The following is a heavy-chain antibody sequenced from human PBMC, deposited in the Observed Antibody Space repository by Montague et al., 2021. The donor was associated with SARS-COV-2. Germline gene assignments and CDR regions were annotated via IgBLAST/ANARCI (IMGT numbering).Heavy chain of an antibody. J-gene: IGHJ5*02. CDR3: ARRSLGYCSGGSCYSAFDP. CDR1: GGSIGSYY. V-gene: IGHV4-59*01. Sequence: SETLSLTCTVSGGSIGSYYWSWIRQPPGKGLEWIGYIYYSGSTNYNPSLKSRVTILVDTSKNQFSLKLSSVTAADTAVYYCARRSLGYCSGGSCYSAFDPWGQGTLVTVSS. D-gene: IGHD2-15*01. CDR2: IYYSGST.